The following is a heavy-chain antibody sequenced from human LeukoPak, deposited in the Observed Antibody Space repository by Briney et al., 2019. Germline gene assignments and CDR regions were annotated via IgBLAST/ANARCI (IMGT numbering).Heavy chain of an antibody. CDR3: ARDLYRIVVVPHYFDY. V-gene: IGHV3-7*01. CDR2: IKPDVSEI. Sequence: PGGSLRLSCAASGFTFSNYWMSWVRQAPGKGLEWVANIKPDVSEIYYVDSVKGRFTISRDNAKNYLYLQMNSLRAEDTAVYYCARDLYRIVVVPHYFDYWGQGTLVTVSS. D-gene: IGHD3-22*01. J-gene: IGHJ4*02. CDR1: GFTFSNYW.